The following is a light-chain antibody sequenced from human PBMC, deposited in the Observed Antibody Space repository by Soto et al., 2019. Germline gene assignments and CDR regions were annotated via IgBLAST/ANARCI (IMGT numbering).Light chain of an antibody. CDR3: QHYNNWPET. CDR2: GAS. V-gene: IGKV3-15*01. Sequence: EIVMTQSPSTLSVSPGERATLSCRASQSVSSNLAWYQQKPGQAPRLLIYGASSRATGIPARFSGSGSGTEFTLTISSLQPEDFAVYYCQHYNNWPETFGQGTKVDIK. J-gene: IGKJ1*01. CDR1: QSVSSN.